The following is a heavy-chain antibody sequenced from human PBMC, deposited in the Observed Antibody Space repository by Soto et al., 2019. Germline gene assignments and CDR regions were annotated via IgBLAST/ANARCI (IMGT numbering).Heavy chain of an antibody. CDR1: GFTFRSYA. Sequence: QVQLVESGGGVVQPGRSLRLSCAASGFTFRSYAMHWVRQAPGKGLEWVAVISYDGSNKYYAESVKGRLTISRDNPENTLYLQMNSLRGEDTAVYYCVRDGEEGGYSSHYGMDVWGQGTTVTVSS. CDR3: VRDGEEGGYSSHYGMDV. CDR2: ISYDGSNK. D-gene: IGHD6-19*01. V-gene: IGHV3-30-3*01. J-gene: IGHJ6*02.